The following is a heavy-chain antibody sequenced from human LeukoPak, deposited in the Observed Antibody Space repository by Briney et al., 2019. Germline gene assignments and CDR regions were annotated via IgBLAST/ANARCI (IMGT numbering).Heavy chain of an antibody. V-gene: IGHV4-30-4*08. Sequence: SETLSLTCTVSGDSISNDDFYWSWIRQSPGKGLEWIGYIYYSGSTYYNPSLESRVTISVDTSKNQFSLKLSSVTAADTAVYYCARDTHDYPYYMDVWGKGTTVTVSS. J-gene: IGHJ6*03. CDR2: IYYSGST. CDR3: ARDTHDYPYYMDV. CDR1: GDSISNDDFY. D-gene: IGHD2-2*02.